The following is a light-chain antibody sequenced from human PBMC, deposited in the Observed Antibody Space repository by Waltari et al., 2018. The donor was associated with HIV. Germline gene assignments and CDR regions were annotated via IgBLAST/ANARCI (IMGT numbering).Light chain of an antibody. CDR3: MQALQSPLT. CDR1: PSLLHSNGYNY. V-gene: IGKV2-28*01. J-gene: IGKJ1*01. CDR2: LGS. Sequence: EIVRTHSPLSFPVTPGGRASISCRSSPSLLHSNGYNYLDWYLQKPGQSPQLLIYLGSNRASGVPDRFSGSGSGTDFTLKIRRVEAEDVGVYYCMQALQSPLTFDQGP.